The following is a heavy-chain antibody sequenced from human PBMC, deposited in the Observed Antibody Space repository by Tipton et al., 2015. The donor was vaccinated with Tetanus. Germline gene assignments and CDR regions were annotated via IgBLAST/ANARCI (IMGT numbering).Heavy chain of an antibody. V-gene: IGHV4-30-2*01. CDR1: GASVSSGGFS. D-gene: IGHD6-13*01. CDR3: VRGDSSSWKDDAFDI. J-gene: IGHJ3*02. Sequence: TLSLTCAVSGASVSSGGFSWGWVRQPPGRGLEWLGYTYQGGNPYYSPSLRTRITISVDKAGNQFSLKLTSVTAADTALYYCVRGDSSSWKDDAFDIWGQGARVTVSS. CDR2: TYQGGNP.